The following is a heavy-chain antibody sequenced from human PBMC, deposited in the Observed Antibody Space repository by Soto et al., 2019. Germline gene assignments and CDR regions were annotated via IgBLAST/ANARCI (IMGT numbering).Heavy chain of an antibody. CDR3: AKNQVLFVFGAWFDT. V-gene: IGHV1-18*01. CDR2: ISADNGDT. D-gene: IGHD3-16*01. Sequence: ASVKVSCKASGYTFTNYGIGWVRQAPGEGLEWMGWISADNGDTNYAQKFQGRVTMTTDTSTSTAYMELRSLRSDDTAVYYCAKNQVLFVFGAWFDTWGQGTLVTVSS. J-gene: IGHJ5*02. CDR1: GYTFTNYG.